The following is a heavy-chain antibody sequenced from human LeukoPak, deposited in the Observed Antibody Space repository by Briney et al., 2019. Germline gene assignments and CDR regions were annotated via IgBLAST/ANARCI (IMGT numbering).Heavy chain of an antibody. CDR3: ARDKGGGIAARRGAFDI. Sequence: ASVTVSCKASGGTFTSYYMHWVRQAPGQGLEWMGIINPSGGSTSYAQKFQGRVTMTRDTSTSTVYMELSSLRSEDTAVYYCARDKGGGIAARRGAFDIWGQGTMVTVSS. CDR1: GGTFTSYY. J-gene: IGHJ3*02. V-gene: IGHV1-46*01. CDR2: INPSGGST. D-gene: IGHD6-6*01.